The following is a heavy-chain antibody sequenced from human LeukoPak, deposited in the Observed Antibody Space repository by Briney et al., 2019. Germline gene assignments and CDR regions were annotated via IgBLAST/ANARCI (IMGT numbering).Heavy chain of an antibody. V-gene: IGHV4-59*01. CDR1: GGSMSSYY. CDR2: IYYSGST. CDR3: ARGQNRYNWNHKYYYYYYMDV. J-gene: IGHJ6*03. Sequence: SETLSLTCTVSGGSMSSYYWSWIRQPAGKGLEWIGYIYYSGSTNYNPSLKSRVTISVDTSKNQFSLKLSSVTAADTAVYYCARGQNRYNWNHKYYYYYYMDVWGKGTTVTVSS. D-gene: IGHD1-20*01.